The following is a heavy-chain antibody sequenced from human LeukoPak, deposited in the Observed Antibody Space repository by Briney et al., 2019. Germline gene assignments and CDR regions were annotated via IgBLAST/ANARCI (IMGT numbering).Heavy chain of an antibody. V-gene: IGHV3-7*01. Sequence: GGSLRLSCAASGFTFSSYWMSWVRQAPGKGLEWVANIKQDGSEKYYVDSVKGRFTISRDNAKNSLYLQMNSLRAEDTAVYYCARGDCSSTSCHRYWGQGALVTVSS. CDR3: ARGDCSSTSCHRY. J-gene: IGHJ4*02. D-gene: IGHD2-2*01. CDR1: GFTFSSYW. CDR2: IKQDGSEK.